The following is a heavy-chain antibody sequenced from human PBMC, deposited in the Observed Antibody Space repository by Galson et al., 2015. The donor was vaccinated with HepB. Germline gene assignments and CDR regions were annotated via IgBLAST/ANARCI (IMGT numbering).Heavy chain of an antibody. D-gene: IGHD6-19*01. Sequence: SLRLSCAASGFTVSSNYMSWVRQAPGKGLEWVSVIYSGGSTYYADSVKGRFTISRDNSKNTLYLQMNSLRAEDTAVYYCARDLKLGSGWNWFDPWGQGTLVTVSS. V-gene: IGHV3-66*02. J-gene: IGHJ5*02. CDR2: IYSGGST. CDR1: GFTVSSNY. CDR3: ARDLKLGSGWNWFDP.